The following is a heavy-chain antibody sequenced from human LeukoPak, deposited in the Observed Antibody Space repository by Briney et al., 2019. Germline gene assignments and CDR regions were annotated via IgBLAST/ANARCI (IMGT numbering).Heavy chain of an antibody. CDR3: ARAAAGRKTFDY. V-gene: IGHV4-31*03. D-gene: IGHD6-13*01. CDR2: IYYSGST. CDR1: GGSISSGGYY. Sequence: PSQTLSLTCTVSGGSISSGGYYWSWIRQHPGKGLEWIGYIYYSGSTYYNPSLKSRVTISVDTSKNQFSLKLSSVTAADTAVYYCARAAAGRKTFDYWGQGTLVTVSS. J-gene: IGHJ4*02.